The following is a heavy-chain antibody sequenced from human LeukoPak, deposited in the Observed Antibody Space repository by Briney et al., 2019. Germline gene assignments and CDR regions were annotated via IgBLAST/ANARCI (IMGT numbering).Heavy chain of an antibody. Sequence: GASVKVSCKASGYTFTGYYMHWVRQAPGQGLEWMGWINPNSGGTNYAQKFQGRVTMTRDTSISTAYMELSRLRSDDTAVYYCARDGVSGSYSAHDYWGQGTLVTVSS. D-gene: IGHD1-26*01. CDR1: GYTFTGYY. V-gene: IGHV1-2*02. CDR3: ARDGVSGSYSAHDY. CDR2: INPNSGGT. J-gene: IGHJ4*02.